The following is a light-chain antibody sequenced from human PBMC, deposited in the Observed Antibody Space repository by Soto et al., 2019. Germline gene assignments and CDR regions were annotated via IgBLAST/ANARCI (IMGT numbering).Light chain of an antibody. V-gene: IGKV3-20*01. CDR2: GAS. CDR3: HQCYSSRT. Sequence: ENVLTQYPGTLSLSPGERASLSCRASQSLTSSYLAWYQQKPGQAPRLLIYGASSRATGIPDRFSGSGSGTDFTLTISRLEPEDFAVYYCHQCYSSRTFGQGTKVDI. CDR1: QSLTSSY. J-gene: IGKJ1*01.